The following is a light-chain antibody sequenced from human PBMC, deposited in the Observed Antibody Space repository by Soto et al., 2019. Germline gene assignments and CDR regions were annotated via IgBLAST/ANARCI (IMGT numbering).Light chain of an antibody. CDR2: YDD. CDR1: SSNIGNNA. CDR3: AAWDDSLNGPV. Sequence: QSVLTQPPSVSEAPRQRVTISCSGSSSNIGNNAVNWYQQLPGKAPKLLIYYDDLLPSGGSDRFSGSKSGTSASLAISGRQSEDEADYYCAAWDDSLNGPVFGGGTKLTVL. V-gene: IGLV1-36*01. J-gene: IGLJ3*02.